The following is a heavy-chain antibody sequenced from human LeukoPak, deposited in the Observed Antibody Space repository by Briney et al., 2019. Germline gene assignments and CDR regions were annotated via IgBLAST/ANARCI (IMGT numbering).Heavy chain of an antibody. D-gene: IGHD6-13*01. CDR1: GGTFSSYA. CDR3: ARGVGQQLVIFDY. Sequence: SVKVSCKASGGTFSSYAISWVRQAPGQGLEWMGRIIPILGIANYAQKFQGRVTITADKSTSTAYMELSSLRSEDTAVYYCARGVGQQLVIFDYWGQGTLVTVSS. CDR2: IIPILGIA. V-gene: IGHV1-69*04. J-gene: IGHJ4*02.